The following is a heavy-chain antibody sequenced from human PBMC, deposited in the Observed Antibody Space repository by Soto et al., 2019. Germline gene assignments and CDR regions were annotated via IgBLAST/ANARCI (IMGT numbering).Heavy chain of an antibody. Sequence: QVQLVESGGGVVQPGRSLRLSCAASGFTFSSYGMHWFRQAPGKGLEWVAVIWYDGSNKYYADSVKGRFTISRDNSKNTLYRKMNSRRAEDTAVYYCARGVVRARMATIDYWGQGTLVTVAS. CDR3: ARGVVRARMATIDY. CDR2: IWYDGSNK. V-gene: IGHV3-33*01. CDR1: GFTFSSYG. D-gene: IGHD5-12*01. J-gene: IGHJ4*02.